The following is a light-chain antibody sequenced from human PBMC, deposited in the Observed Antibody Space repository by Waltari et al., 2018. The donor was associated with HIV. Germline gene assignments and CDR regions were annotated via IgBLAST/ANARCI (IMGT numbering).Light chain of an antibody. V-gene: IGKV4-1*01. CDR3: HQSYVPPFT. Sequence: DIVTTQTLESLSLSPGERATTTCTSSQSVLSIAKKRGYNYIAWYQHKPGQPPKRLFSGGSTRESGVPDRFSGSGSGTDFTLTISCLQAEDVAVYYCHQSYVPPFTFGPGTRVDLK. CDR2: GGS. CDR1: QSVLSIAKKRGYNY. J-gene: IGKJ3*01.